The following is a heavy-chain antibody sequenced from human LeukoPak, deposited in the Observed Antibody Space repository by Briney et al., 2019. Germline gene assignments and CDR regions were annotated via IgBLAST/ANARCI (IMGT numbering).Heavy chain of an antibody. J-gene: IGHJ5*02. CDR2: IYPGDSDT. V-gene: IGHV5-51*01. D-gene: IGHD3-10*01. CDR1: GYSFTSYW. Sequence: GESLKISCRGSGYSFTSYWIGWVRQMPGKGLEWMGIIYPGDSDTRYSPSFQGQGTLSADKSISTAYLQRGSRKASDTAMYYCARHGSGSYFPFDPWGQGTLVTVSS. CDR3: ARHGSGSYFPFDP.